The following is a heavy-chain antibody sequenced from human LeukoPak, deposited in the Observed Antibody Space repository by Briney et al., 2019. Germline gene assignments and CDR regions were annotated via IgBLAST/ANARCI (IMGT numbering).Heavy chain of an antibody. Sequence: SETLSLTCTVSRGSISSSSYYGGWSRQPPGKGVEWIGTMYYRGTTYYNPSLKSRVIISVDTSTNHFSLKLNSVTAAATAVYYCARDGVTDAFDIWGQGTMVTVSS. J-gene: IGHJ3*02. CDR1: RGSISSSSYY. V-gene: IGHV4-39*02. D-gene: IGHD3-16*01. CDR2: MYYRGTT. CDR3: ARDGVTDAFDI.